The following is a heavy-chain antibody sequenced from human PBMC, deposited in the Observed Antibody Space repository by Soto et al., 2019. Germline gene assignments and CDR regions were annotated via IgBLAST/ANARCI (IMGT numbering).Heavy chain of an antibody. V-gene: IGHV3-30-3*01. CDR3: ARENLSGNDY. CDR2: ISYDGSNK. D-gene: IGHD3-10*01. Sequence: GGSLRLSCAASGFTFSSYAMHWVRQAPGKGLEWVAVISYDGSNKYYADSVKGRFTISRDNSKNTLYLQMNSLRAEDTAVYYCARENLSGNDYWGQGTLVTVSS. J-gene: IGHJ4*02. CDR1: GFTFSSYA.